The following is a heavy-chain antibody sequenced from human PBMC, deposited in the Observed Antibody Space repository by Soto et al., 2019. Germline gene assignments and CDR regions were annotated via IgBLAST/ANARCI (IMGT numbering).Heavy chain of an antibody. V-gene: IGHV1-46*01. J-gene: IGHJ6*02. CDR3: ARGGRHSDYYYYYGMDV. CDR2: INTSCGSP. D-gene: IGHD6-25*01. CDR1: RYTFTIYY. Sequence: XSVKVSFNAFRYTFTIYYIHWVRQAPGQGLEWMGVINTSCGSPTYAQKFQDRVTMTRDTSTSTVYMELSSLRSEDTAVYYCARGGRHSDYYYYYGMDVWGQGTTVTVS.